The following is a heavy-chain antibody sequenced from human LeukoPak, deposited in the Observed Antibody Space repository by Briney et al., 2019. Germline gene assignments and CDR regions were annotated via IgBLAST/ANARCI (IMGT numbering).Heavy chain of an antibody. V-gene: IGHV1-46*01. D-gene: IGHD3-10*01. Sequence: ASVTVSCKASGYSISSYYLHWVRQAPGQGLEWMGLINPSGGTTIYAQKFQGRVTMTSDTSTNTVYMELSSLRSDDSAIYYCARGLKSGSYYGWFDLWGQGTLVSVSS. CDR2: INPSGGTT. J-gene: IGHJ5*02. CDR1: GYSISSYY. CDR3: ARGLKSGSYYGWFDL.